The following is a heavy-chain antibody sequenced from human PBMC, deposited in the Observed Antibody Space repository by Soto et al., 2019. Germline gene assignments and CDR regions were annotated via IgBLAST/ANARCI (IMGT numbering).Heavy chain of an antibody. CDR2: VYYSGST. CDR3: ARQPRGPGYGERGLYFDH. CDR1: GGSTNSRSDY. J-gene: IGHJ4*02. Sequence: SETLSLTCTVSGGSTNSRSDYWGWIRQPPGRGLEWIGSVYYSGSTHDNPSLQSRVSISVDTSRNQFSLNLISVTAADTAVYFCARQPRGPGYGERGLYFDHWGQGTLVTVSS. V-gene: IGHV4-39*01. D-gene: IGHD3-16*01.